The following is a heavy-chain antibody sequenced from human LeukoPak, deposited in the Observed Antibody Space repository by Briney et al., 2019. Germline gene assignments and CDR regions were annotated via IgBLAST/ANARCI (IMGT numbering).Heavy chain of an antibody. D-gene: IGHD1-26*01. CDR1: GGTFSSYA. V-gene: IGHV1-18*01. CDR3: ARTDRSGTYYALDF. Sequence: GASVKVSCKASGGTFSSYAISWVRQAPGQGLEWMGWISAYSGNSIYAQRLQDRVTMTTDTSTSTAYMELRSLRSDDTAVYFCARTDRSGTYYALDFWGQGTPVTVSS. J-gene: IGHJ4*02. CDR2: ISAYSGNS.